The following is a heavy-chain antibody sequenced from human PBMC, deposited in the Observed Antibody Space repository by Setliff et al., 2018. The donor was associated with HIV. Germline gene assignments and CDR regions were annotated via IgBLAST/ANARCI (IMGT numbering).Heavy chain of an antibody. V-gene: IGHV3-23*01. CDR3: AKTLERKWEAFDG. Sequence: GGSLRLSCGAFGFPFSSYAMSWVRQAPGKGLEWVSTIYDTDGGTYYTDSVKGRFTIGRDNSKNTLFLQMSSLRPEDTAIYYCAKTLERKWEAFDGWGQGALVTVSS. D-gene: IGHD1-26*01. CDR2: IYDTDGGT. J-gene: IGHJ4*02. CDR1: GFPFSSYA.